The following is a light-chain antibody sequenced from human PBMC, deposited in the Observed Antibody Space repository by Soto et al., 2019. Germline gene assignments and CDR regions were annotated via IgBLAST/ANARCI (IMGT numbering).Light chain of an antibody. CDR3: QQYGSSRAIT. CDR2: GAS. Sequence: EIVLTQSPGTLSLSPGERATPSCRASQSVSSSYLAWYQQKPGQAPRLLIYGASSRATGIPDRFSGSGSGTDFTLTISRLEPEDFAVYYCQQYGSSRAITFGQGTRLEI. V-gene: IGKV3-20*01. J-gene: IGKJ5*01. CDR1: QSVSSSY.